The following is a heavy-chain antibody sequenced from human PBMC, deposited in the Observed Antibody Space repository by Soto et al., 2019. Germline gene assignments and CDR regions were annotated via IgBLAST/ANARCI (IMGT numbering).Heavy chain of an antibody. CDR2: ISSDGSEK. CDR3: ANSWTTLTTGFDF. J-gene: IGHJ4*02. V-gene: IGHV3-30*18. Sequence: PGGSLRLSCVASGFTFSNYAMHWVRQAPGKGLGWVAVISSDGSEKYYLDSVRDRFTISRDNSKNTLYLQTNNLRPEDTAMYYCANSWTTLTTGFDFWGQGALVTVSS. CDR1: GFTFSNYA. D-gene: IGHD4-17*01.